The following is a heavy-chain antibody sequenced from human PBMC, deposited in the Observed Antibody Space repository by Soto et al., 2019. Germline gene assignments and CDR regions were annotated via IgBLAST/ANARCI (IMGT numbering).Heavy chain of an antibody. CDR2: IWYDGSNK. CDR1: GFTFSSYG. Sequence: HPGGSLRLSCAASGFTFSSYGMHWVRQAPGKGLEWVAVIWYDGSNKYYADSVKGRFTISRDNSKNTLYLQMNSLRAEDTAVYYCARDGEGSGYSPFDYWGQGTLVTVS. CDR3: ARDGEGSGYSPFDY. D-gene: IGHD3-3*01. J-gene: IGHJ4*02. V-gene: IGHV3-33*01.